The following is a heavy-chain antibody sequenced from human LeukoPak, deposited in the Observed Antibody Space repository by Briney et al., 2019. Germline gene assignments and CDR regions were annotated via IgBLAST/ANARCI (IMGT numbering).Heavy chain of an antibody. J-gene: IGHJ3*02. CDR1: GFTFDDYA. Sequence: GGSLRLSCAASGFTFDDYAMHWVRQAPGKGLEWVSGTSWNSGSIGYADSVKGRFTISRDNAKNSLYLQMNSLRAEDTALYYCANSNDAFDIWGQGTMVTVSS. CDR2: TSWNSGSI. CDR3: ANSNDAFDI. V-gene: IGHV3-9*01.